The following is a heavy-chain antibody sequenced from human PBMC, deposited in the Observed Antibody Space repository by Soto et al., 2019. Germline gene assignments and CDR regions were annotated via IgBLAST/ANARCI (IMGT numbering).Heavy chain of an antibody. CDR3: ARQLRLDATSYDFRSGYSFAY. D-gene: IGHD3-3*01. Sequence: QVQLQESGPGLLKPSETLSLTCTVSGASITTFHWSWIRQPPGKGLEWLGYISNRGSTNYNPSLKNRVHISVDTARNQFSLKLTAVTAADTAVYYCARQLRLDATSYDFRSGYSFAYWGQGALVTVSS. V-gene: IGHV4-59*08. J-gene: IGHJ4*02. CDR1: GASITTFH. CDR2: ISNRGST.